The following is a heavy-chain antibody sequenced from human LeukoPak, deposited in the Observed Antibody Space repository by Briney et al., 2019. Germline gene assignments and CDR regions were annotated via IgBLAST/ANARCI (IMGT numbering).Heavy chain of an antibody. V-gene: IGHV3-74*01. Sequence: PGGSLRLSCAASGFNSSNYWMRWVRQGPGKGLVWVSRIDSDGSSTNYADSVKGRFTISRDSAKNALYLQMNSLRAEDTAVYYCARDAAGGSGFLLCWGQRTLVTVSS. CDR3: ARDAAGGSGFLLC. D-gene: IGHD3-10*01. CDR1: GFNSSNYW. J-gene: IGHJ4*02. CDR2: IDSDGSST.